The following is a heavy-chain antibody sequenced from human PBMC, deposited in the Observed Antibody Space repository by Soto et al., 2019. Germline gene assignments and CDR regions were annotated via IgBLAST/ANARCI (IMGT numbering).Heavy chain of an antibody. V-gene: IGHV3-30-3*01. CDR2: ISYDGSNK. CDR3: ARDYTNQYSGSYFY. D-gene: IGHD1-26*01. Sequence: QVQLVESGGGVVQPGRSLRLSCAASGFSFSSYSMHWVRQAPGKGLEWVAVISYDGSNKYYAGSVKGRFTISRDNSKDTLYLQMNSLRAEDTAVDYCARDYTNQYSGSYFYWGQGTLVTVSS. CDR1: GFSFSSYS. J-gene: IGHJ4*02.